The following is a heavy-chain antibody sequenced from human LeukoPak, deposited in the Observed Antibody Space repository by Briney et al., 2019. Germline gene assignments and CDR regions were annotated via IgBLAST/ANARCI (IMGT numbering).Heavy chain of an antibody. CDR3: ARQEYSSSWYQFSAFDY. V-gene: IGHV5-51*01. Sequence: GESLKISCKGSGYSFTSYWIGWVRQMPGKGLEWMGIIYPGDSDTRCSPSFQGQVTTSADKSISTAYLQWSSLKASDTAMYYCARQEYSSSWYQFSAFDYWGQGTLVTVSS. D-gene: IGHD6-13*01. J-gene: IGHJ4*02. CDR1: GYSFTSYW. CDR2: IYPGDSDT.